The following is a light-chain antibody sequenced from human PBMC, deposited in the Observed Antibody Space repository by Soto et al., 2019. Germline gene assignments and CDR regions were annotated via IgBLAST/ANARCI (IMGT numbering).Light chain of an antibody. J-gene: IGLJ1*01. CDR3: CSYAGSDTHV. Sequence: QSVLTQPRSVSGSPGQSVTISCTGTSSDVGGYNYVSWYQQHPGKAPKLMIYGVSKRPSGVPDRFSGSKSGNTASLTISGLQAEDEADYYCCSYAGSDTHVFGTGTKLTVL. CDR1: SSDVGGYNY. V-gene: IGLV2-11*01. CDR2: GVS.